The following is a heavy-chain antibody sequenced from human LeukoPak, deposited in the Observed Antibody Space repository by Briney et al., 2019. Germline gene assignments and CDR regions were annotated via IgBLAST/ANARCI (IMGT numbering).Heavy chain of an antibody. CDR2: ISGSGGST. CDR1: GFTFSSYA. V-gene: IGHV3-23*01. Sequence: GGSLRLSCAASGFTFSSYAMSWVRQAPGKGLEWVSAISGSGGSTYYADSVKGRFTISRDDSKNTLYLQMNSLRAEDTAVYYCAKDQYYYGSGSFIFDYWGQGTLVTVSS. D-gene: IGHD3-10*01. J-gene: IGHJ4*02. CDR3: AKDQYYYGSGSFIFDY.